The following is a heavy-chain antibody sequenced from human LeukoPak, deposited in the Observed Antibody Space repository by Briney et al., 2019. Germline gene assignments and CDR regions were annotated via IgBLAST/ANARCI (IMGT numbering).Heavy chain of an antibody. CDR1: GYTFTSYY. CDR2: INPSGGST. D-gene: IGHD3-9*01. J-gene: IGHJ4*02. V-gene: IGHV1-46*01. Sequence: ASVKVSCKASGYTFTSYYMHWVRQAPGQGLERMGIINPSGGSTSYAQKFQGRVTMTRDTSTSTVYMELSSLRSEDTAVYYCAGADWLSYFDYWGQGTLVTVSS. CDR3: AGADWLSYFDY.